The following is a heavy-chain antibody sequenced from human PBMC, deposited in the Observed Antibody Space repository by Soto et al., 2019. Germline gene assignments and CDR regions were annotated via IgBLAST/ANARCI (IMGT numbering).Heavy chain of an antibody. Sequence: EVQLLESGGGLVQPGGSLRLSCAASGFTFNSYAMSWVRQAPGKGLEWVSVISGSGGSTYYADSVKGRFTISRDNYKNPKYKQLNGLRDEDRAGFYCANGGGVFSSGWYGAFDIWGQGTMVTVSS. CDR3: ANGGGVFSSGWYGAFDI. J-gene: IGHJ3*02. CDR2: ISGSGGST. D-gene: IGHD6-19*01. CDR1: GFTFNSYA. V-gene: IGHV3-23*01.